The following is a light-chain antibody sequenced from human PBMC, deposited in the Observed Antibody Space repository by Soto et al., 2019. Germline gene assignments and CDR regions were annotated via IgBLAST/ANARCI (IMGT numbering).Light chain of an antibody. CDR2: EVS. J-gene: IGLJ2*01. CDR3: TSYTSSATLGVL. V-gene: IGLV2-14*01. CDR1: SSDVGGYNY. Sequence: QSALTQPASVAGSPGQSITISCTGTSSDVGGYNYVSWYQQHPGKAPKLIIYEVSNRPSGVSNRFSGSKSGNTASLTISGLQAEDEADYYCTSYTSSATLGVLFGGGTHLTVL.